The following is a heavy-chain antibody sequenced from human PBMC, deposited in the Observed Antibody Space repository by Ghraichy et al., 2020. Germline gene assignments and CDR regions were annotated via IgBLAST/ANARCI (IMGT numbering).Heavy chain of an antibody. CDR3: ATLDFWSGYRADHYFDH. D-gene: IGHD3-3*01. J-gene: IGHJ4*02. CDR2: ISGSGGST. CDR1: GFTFSSYA. V-gene: IGHV3-23*01. Sequence: ETLSLTCADSGFTFSSYAMSWVRQAPGKGLEWVSTISGSGGSTYYADSVKGRFTISRDNSKNTLYLQMNSLRAEDTAVYYCATLDFWSGYRADHYFDHWGQGTLVTVSS.